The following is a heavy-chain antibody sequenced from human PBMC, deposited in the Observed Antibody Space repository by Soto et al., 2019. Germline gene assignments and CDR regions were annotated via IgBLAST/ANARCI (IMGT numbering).Heavy chain of an antibody. CDR3: AKDTSAHDFWSGYYFDY. D-gene: IGHD3-3*01. V-gene: IGHV3-23*01. CDR1: GFTFSSYA. CDR2: ISGSGGST. J-gene: IGHJ4*02. Sequence: GSLRLSCAASGFTFSSYAMSWVRQAPGKGLEWVSAISGSGGSTYYADSVKGRFTISRDNSKNTLYLQMNSLRAEDTAVYYCAKDTSAHDFWSGYYFDYWGQGTLVTVSS.